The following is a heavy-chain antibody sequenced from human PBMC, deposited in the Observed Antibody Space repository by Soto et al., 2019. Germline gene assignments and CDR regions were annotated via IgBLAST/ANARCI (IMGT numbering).Heavy chain of an antibody. D-gene: IGHD4-17*01. CDR1: GGTFSSYA. Sequence: ASVKVSCKASGGTFSSYAISWVRQAPGQGLEWMGGIIPIFGTANYAQKFQGRVTITADESTSTAYMELSSLRSEDTAVYYCARPVGGDHNEPYYYYGMDVWGQGTTVTVSS. J-gene: IGHJ6*02. CDR2: IIPIFGTA. CDR3: ARPVGGDHNEPYYYYGMDV. V-gene: IGHV1-69*13.